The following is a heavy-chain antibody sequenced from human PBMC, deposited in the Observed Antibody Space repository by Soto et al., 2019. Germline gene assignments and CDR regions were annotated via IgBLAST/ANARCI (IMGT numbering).Heavy chain of an antibody. CDR1: GYTFTSFA. V-gene: IGHV1-3*01. CDR2: INPGNGNT. D-gene: IGHD3-22*01. Sequence: GASVKVSCKASGYTFTSFAIYWVRQAPGQRLEWMAWINPGNGNTKYSQNFQVRVTISRDTSASTAYMGLSSLRSEDTAGYYCAREGDTSGYYLGYWGQGTLVTVSS. J-gene: IGHJ4*02. CDR3: AREGDTSGYYLGY.